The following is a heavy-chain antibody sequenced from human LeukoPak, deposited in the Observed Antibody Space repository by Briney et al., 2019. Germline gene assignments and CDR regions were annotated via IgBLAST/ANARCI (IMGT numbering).Heavy chain of an antibody. Sequence: PSETLSLTCAVSGYSISSGYYWGWIRQPPGKGLEWIGSIYHSGSTYYNPSLKSRVTISVDTSKNQFSLKLSSVTAADTAVYYRARADYSKEGYYYMDVWGKGTTVTVSS. V-gene: IGHV4-38-2*01. CDR1: GYSISSGYY. D-gene: IGHD4-11*01. J-gene: IGHJ6*03. CDR2: IYHSGST. CDR3: ARADYSKEGYYYMDV.